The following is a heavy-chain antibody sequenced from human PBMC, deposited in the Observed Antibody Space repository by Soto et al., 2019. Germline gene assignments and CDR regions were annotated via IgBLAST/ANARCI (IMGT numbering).Heavy chain of an antibody. CDR3: ASSIRRPAFDI. CDR2: IYSGGST. J-gene: IGHJ3*02. CDR1: GFTVSSNY. D-gene: IGHD4-4*01. V-gene: IGHV3-53*01. Sequence: GGSLRLSCAASGFTVSSNYMSWVRQAPGKGLEWVSVIYSGGSTYYADSVKGRFTISRDNSKNTLYLQMNSLRAEDTAVYDCASSIRRPAFDIWGQGTMVTVSS.